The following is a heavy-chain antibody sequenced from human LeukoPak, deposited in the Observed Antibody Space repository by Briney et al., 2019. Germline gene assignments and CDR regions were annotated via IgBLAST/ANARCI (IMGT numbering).Heavy chain of an antibody. CDR3: ASGADYDSSGPPFFDY. CDR2: INPSGGST. Sequence: ASVKVSCKASGYTFTNYYMHWVRQAPGQGLEWMGMINPSGGSTTYAQKFQGRVTITRDTSASTAYMELSSLRSEDTAVYYCASGADYDSSGPPFFDYWGQGTLVTVSS. CDR1: GYTFTNYY. D-gene: IGHD3-22*01. J-gene: IGHJ4*02. V-gene: IGHV1-46*01.